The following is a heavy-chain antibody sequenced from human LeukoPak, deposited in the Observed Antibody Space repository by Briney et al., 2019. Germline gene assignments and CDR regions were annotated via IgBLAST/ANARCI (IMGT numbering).Heavy chain of an antibody. V-gene: IGHV3-48*01. Sequence: GGSLRLSCAASGFTFSSYSMNWVRQAPGKGLEWVSYISSSSSTIYYADSVKGRFTISRDNSKNTLYLQMNSLRAEDTAVYYCARGGTYYYDSSGVTQLDYWGQGTLVTVSS. CDR1: GFTFSSYS. J-gene: IGHJ4*02. D-gene: IGHD3-22*01. CDR2: ISSSSSTI. CDR3: ARGGTYYYDSSGVTQLDY.